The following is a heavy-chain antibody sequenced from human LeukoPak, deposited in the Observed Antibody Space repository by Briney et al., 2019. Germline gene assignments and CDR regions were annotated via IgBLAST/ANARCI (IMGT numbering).Heavy chain of an antibody. J-gene: IGHJ6*03. D-gene: IGHD1-26*01. V-gene: IGHV3-20*04. CDR3: ARLGGPDYYFYYYMDV. CDR2: INWNGDGT. Sequence: GGSLRLSCAASGFTLDDHGMSWVRQAPGKGLELVSGINWNGDGTGYADSVKGRFTISRDNAKNSLYLQMNSLRAEDTAFYCARLGGPDYYFYYYMDVWGKGTTVTVSS. CDR1: GFTLDDHG.